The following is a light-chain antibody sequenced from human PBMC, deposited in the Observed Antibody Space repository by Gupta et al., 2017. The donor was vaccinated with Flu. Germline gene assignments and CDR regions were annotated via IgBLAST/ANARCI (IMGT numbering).Light chain of an antibody. Sequence: SALTQPASVSGSPGQSITISCTGTSSDGGAYNYVAWYQHNPGKAPKLIIFEVDKRPSGASNRFSGSKSGNTASLTISGIQAEDEAHYYCSSYSGSSTLFGGGTKLTVL. CDR3: SSYSGSSTL. J-gene: IGLJ2*01. CDR2: EVD. V-gene: IGLV2-14*01. CDR1: SSDGGAYNY.